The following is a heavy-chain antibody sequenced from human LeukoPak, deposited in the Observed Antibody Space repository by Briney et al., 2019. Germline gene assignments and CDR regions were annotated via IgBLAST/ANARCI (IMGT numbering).Heavy chain of an antibody. Sequence: ASVKVSCKASGGTFSSYAISWVRQAPGQGLEWMGGIIPIFGTANYAQKFQGRVTITADESTSTAYMELSSLRSEDTAVYYCARERRPDFWSGSYYFDYWGQGTLVTVSS. J-gene: IGHJ4*02. V-gene: IGHV1-69*13. D-gene: IGHD3-3*01. CDR1: GGTFSSYA. CDR2: IIPIFGTA. CDR3: ARERRPDFWSGSYYFDY.